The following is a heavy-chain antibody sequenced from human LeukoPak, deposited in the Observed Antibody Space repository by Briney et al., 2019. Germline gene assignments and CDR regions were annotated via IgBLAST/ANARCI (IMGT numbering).Heavy chain of an antibody. CDR3: AKWGCSGGSCYPFDY. CDR2: MSGSGGRT. D-gene: IGHD2-15*01. J-gene: IGHJ4*02. V-gene: IGHV3-23*01. Sequence: TGGSLRLSCAASGFTFSSYSMSWVRQAPGKGLEWVSAMSGSGGRTYYADSVKGRFTISRDNSKNTLYLQMNSLRAEDTAVYYCAKWGCSGGSCYPFDYWGQGTLVTVSS. CDR1: GFTFSSYS.